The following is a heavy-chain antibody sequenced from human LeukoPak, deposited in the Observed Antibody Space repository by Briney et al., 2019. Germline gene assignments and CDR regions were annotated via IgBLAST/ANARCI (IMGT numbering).Heavy chain of an antibody. J-gene: IGHJ4*02. CDR2: VRSSGGGT. D-gene: IGHD3-3*01. V-gene: IGHV3-64*01. CDR1: GFTFSSYA. CDR3: ARDPGRAGTTEWFYFDY. Sequence: GGSLRLSCVASGFTFSSYAMHWVRQAPGKGLEFVSAVRSSGGGTYYANSVKGRFTISRDNSRNTLYLHMGSLRAEDMAVYYCARDPGRAGTTEWFYFDYWGQGTLVTVSS.